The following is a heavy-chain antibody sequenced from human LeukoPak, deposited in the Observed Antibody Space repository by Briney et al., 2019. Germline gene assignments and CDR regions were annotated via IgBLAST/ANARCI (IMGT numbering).Heavy chain of an antibody. D-gene: IGHD6-19*01. CDR2: ISYSGST. Sequence: PSETLSLTCTVSGGSISSSRYYWGWIRQPPGKGLEWIGSISYSGSTNYNPSLESRVTISVDTSKNEFSLKLTSVTATDTAVYYCARGDGWDYFVYWGQGTLVTVSS. V-gene: IGHV4-39*07. J-gene: IGHJ4*02. CDR1: GGSISSSRYY. CDR3: ARGDGWDYFVY.